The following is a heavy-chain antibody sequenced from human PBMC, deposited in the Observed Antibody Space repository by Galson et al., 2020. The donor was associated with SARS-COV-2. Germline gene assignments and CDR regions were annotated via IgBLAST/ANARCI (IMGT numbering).Heavy chain of an antibody. CDR1: GYTFTSYG. CDR2: ISAYNGNT. V-gene: IGHV1-18*01. Sequence: ASVKVSCKASGYTFTSYGISWVRQAPGQGLEWMGWISAYNGNTNYAQKLQGRVTMTTDTSTSTAYMELRSLRSDDTAVYYCARDPGLGYCTNGVCPPADYWGQGTLVTVSS. J-gene: IGHJ4*02. CDR3: ARDPGLGYCTNGVCPPADY. D-gene: IGHD2-8*01.